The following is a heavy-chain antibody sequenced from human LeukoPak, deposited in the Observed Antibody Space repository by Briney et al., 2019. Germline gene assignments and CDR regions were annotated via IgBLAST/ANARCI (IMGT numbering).Heavy chain of an antibody. Sequence: GGSLRLSCAASGFTFSSYAMHWVRQAPGKGLEWVAVISYDGSNKYYADSVKSRFTISRDNSKNTLYLQMNSLRAEDTAVYYCARGARTAVEHLDYWGQGTLVTVSS. CDR1: GFTFSSYA. J-gene: IGHJ4*02. CDR2: ISYDGSNK. V-gene: IGHV3-30*01. CDR3: ARGARTAVEHLDY. D-gene: IGHD6-19*01.